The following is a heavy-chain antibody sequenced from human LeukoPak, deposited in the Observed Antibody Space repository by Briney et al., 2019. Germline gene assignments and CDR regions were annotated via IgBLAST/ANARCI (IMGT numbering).Heavy chain of an antibody. CDR1: GFIFSNYN. Sequence: GGSLRLSCAASGFIFSNYNMNWVRQAPEKGLEWVSHISSSSTNIYYADSVKGRFTISRDNAKNLLYLQMNSLRDEDTAVYYCARDRVYYDSSGDFDYWGQGTLVTVSS. D-gene: IGHD3-22*01. J-gene: IGHJ4*02. V-gene: IGHV3-48*02. CDR2: ISSSSTNI. CDR3: ARDRVYYDSSGDFDY.